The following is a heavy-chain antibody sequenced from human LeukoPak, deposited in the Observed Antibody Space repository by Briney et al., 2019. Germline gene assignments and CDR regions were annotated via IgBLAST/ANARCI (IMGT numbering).Heavy chain of an antibody. CDR2: IGSSSSYI. D-gene: IGHD3-10*01. CDR3: ASGDYYGSGSYWAPFDN. Sequence: GGSLRLSCAASGFTFSSYSMNWVRQAPGKGLEWVSSIGSSSSYIYYADSVKGRFTISRDNAKNSLYLQMNSLRAEDTAVYYCASGDYYGSGSYWAPFDNWGQGTLVTVSS. CDR1: GFTFSSYS. J-gene: IGHJ4*02. V-gene: IGHV3-21*01.